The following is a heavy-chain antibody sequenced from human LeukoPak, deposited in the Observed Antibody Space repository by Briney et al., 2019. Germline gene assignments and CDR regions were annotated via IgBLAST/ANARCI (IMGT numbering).Heavy chain of an antibody. D-gene: IGHD1-7*01. CDR1: GGSISSYY. Sequence: SETLSLTCTVSGGSISSYYWSWIRQPPGKGLEWIGYIYYSGSTNYNPPLKSRVTISVDTSKNQFSLKLSSVTAADTAVYYCARDNWNYGSSMDVWGQGTTVTVSS. V-gene: IGHV4-59*01. J-gene: IGHJ6*02. CDR3: ARDNWNYGSSMDV. CDR2: IYYSGST.